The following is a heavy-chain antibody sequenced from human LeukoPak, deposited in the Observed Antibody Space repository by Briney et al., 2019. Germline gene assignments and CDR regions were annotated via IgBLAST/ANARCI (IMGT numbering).Heavy chain of an antibody. CDR3: ATLGYCSSTSCHVGVHS. Sequence: GGSLRLSCAASGFTFSSYSMNWVRQAPGKGLEWVSSISSSSSYIYYADSVKGRFTISRDNAKNSLYLQMNSLRAEDTAVYYCATLGYCSSTSCHVGVHSWGQGTLVTVSS. CDR1: GFTFSSYS. J-gene: IGHJ4*02. CDR2: ISSSSSYI. V-gene: IGHV3-21*01. D-gene: IGHD2-2*01.